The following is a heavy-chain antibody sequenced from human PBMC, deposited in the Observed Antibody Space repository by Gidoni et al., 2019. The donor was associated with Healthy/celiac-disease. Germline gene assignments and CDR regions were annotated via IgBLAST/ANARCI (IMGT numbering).Heavy chain of an antibody. D-gene: IGHD2-15*01. CDR1: GLTFSDYY. J-gene: IGHJ4*02. Sequence: QVQLVESGGGLVKPGGSLRLSCAASGLTFSDYYMSWIRQAPGKGLEWVSYISSSSSYTNDADSVKGRFTISRDNAKNSLYLQMNSLRAEDTAVYYCARGECSGGSCYSYFDYWGQGTLVTVSS. V-gene: IGHV3-11*06. CDR2: ISSSSSYT. CDR3: ARGECSGGSCYSYFDY.